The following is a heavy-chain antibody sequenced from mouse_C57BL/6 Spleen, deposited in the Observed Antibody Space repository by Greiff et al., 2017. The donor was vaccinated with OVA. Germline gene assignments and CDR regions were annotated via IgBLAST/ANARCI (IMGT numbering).Heavy chain of an antibody. CDR1: GFTFSSYA. CDR3: ARGRTGDDFDG. J-gene: IGHJ2*01. V-gene: IGHV5-4*03. CDR2: ISDGGSYT. D-gene: IGHD3-3*01. Sequence: EVKLMESGGGLVKPGGSLKLSCAASGFTFSSYAMSWVRQTPEKRLEWVATISDGGSYTSYPDNVKGRFTISRDNAKNNLYLQMSHLKSEDTAMYYCARGRTGDDFDGWGKGTTLTAAS.